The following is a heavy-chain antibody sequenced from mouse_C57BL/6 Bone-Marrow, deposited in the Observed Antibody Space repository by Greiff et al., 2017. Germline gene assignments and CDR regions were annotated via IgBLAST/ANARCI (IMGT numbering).Heavy chain of an antibody. Sequence: QVQLQQPGAELVKPGASVKLSCKASGSTFTSYWMQWVKPRPGQGLEWIGEIDPSDSYNNYNPKFKGKATMTVDTASSTAYMQLSSLTSEDSAVYYCARPFGWYFDVWGTGTTVTVSS. CDR3: ARPFGWYFDV. CDR2: IDPSDSYN. D-gene: IGHD3-1*01. CDR1: GSTFTSYW. J-gene: IGHJ1*03. V-gene: IGHV1-50*01.